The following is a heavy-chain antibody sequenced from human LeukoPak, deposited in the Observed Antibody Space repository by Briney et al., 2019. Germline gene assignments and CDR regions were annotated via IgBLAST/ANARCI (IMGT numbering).Heavy chain of an antibody. CDR3: ARGTHYNKAGYYYDSSGYYRWAFDI. CDR1: GYTFTSYY. V-gene: IGHV1-46*01. J-gene: IGHJ3*02. CDR2: INPSGGST. Sequence: ASVKVSCKASGYTFTSYYMHWVRQAPGQGLEWMGIINPSGGSTSYAQKFQGRVTMTRDTSTSTVYMELSSLRSEDTAVYYCARGTHYNKAGYYYDSSGYYRWAFDIWGQGTMVTVSS. D-gene: IGHD3-22*01.